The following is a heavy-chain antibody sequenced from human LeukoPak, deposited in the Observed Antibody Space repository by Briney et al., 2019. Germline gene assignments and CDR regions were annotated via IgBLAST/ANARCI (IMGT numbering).Heavy chain of an antibody. V-gene: IGHV1-2*02. CDR1: GYTFTGYY. CDR3: ARDPGFVLLWFGELPWFDP. D-gene: IGHD3-10*01. CDR2: INPNSGGT. J-gene: IGHJ5*02. Sequence: ASVKVCCKASGYTFTGYYMHWVRQAPGQGLEWMGWINPNSGGTNYAQKFQGRVTMTRDTSISTAYMELSRLRSDDTAVYYCARDPGFVLLWFGELPWFDPWGQGTLVTVSS.